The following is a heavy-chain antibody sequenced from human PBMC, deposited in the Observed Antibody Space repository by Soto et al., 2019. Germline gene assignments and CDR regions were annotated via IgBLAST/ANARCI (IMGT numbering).Heavy chain of an antibody. J-gene: IGHJ6*02. Sequence: PSETLSLTCAVYGGSFSGYYWSWIRQPPGKGLEWIGEINHSGSTNYNPSLKSRVTISVDTSKNQFSLKLSSVTAADTAVYYCARPGGSGYLRGYYYYGMDVWGQGTTVTVYS. CDR1: GGSFSGYY. CDR3: ARPGGSGYLRGYYYYGMDV. CDR2: INHSGST. D-gene: IGHD3-22*01. V-gene: IGHV4-34*01.